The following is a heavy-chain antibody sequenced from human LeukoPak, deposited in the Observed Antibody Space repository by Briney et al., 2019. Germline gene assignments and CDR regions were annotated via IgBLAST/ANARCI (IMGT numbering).Heavy chain of an antibody. D-gene: IGHD6-19*01. CDR3: ARVISVAGTDYYYMDV. V-gene: IGHV4-59*01. CDR2: IYDSGST. J-gene: IGHJ6*03. CDR1: AASISSYY. Sequence: SETLSLTCTVSAASISSYYWSWIRQPPGKGLEWIGYIYDSGSTNYNPSLKSRVTISEDTSTNQFSLKLSSVTAADTAVYYCARVISVAGTDYYYMDVWDKGTTVTISS.